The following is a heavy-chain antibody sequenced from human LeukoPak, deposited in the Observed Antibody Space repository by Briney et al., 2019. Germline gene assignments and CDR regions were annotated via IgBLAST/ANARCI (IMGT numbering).Heavy chain of an antibody. CDR1: GFTFSSYS. CDR2: ISSSSSYI. J-gene: IGHJ4*02. V-gene: IGHV3-21*01. D-gene: IGHD3-10*01. CDR3: ARGTSMVRGANEDY. Sequence: GGSLRLSCAASGFTFSSYSMNWVRQAPGKGLEWVSSISSSSSYIYYADSVKGRFTISRDNAKNSLYLQMNSLRAEDTAVYYCARGTSMVRGANEDYWGQGTLVTVSS.